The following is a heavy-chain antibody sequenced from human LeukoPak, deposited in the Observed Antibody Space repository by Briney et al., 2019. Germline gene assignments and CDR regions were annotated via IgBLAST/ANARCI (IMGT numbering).Heavy chain of an antibody. Sequence: SETLSLTCAVYGGSFSGYYWSWIRQPPGKGLEWIGEINHSGSTNYSPSLKSRVTISVDTSKNQFSLKLSSVTAADTAVYYCARGRATVTYYYYYGMDVWGQGTTVTVSS. D-gene: IGHD4-17*01. CDR2: INHSGST. CDR1: GGSFSGYY. J-gene: IGHJ6*02. CDR3: ARGRATVTYYYYYGMDV. V-gene: IGHV4-34*01.